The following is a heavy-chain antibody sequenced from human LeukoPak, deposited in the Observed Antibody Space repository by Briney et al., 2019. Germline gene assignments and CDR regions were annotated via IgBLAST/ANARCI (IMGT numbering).Heavy chain of an antibody. CDR3: AKANYYDSSGHDAFDI. D-gene: IGHD3-22*01. J-gene: IGHJ3*02. V-gene: IGHV1-69*05. CDR1: GGTFSSYA. Sequence: SVKVSCXASGGTFSSYAISWVRQAPGQGLEWMGRIIPIFGTANYAQKFQGRVTITTDESTSTAYMELSSLRSEDTAVYYCAKANYYDSSGHDAFDIWGQGTMVTVSS. CDR2: IIPIFGTA.